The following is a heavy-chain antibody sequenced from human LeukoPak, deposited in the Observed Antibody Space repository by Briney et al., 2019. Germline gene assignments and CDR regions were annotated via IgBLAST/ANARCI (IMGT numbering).Heavy chain of an antibody. Sequence: ASVKVSCKASGYTFTGYYMHWVRQAPGQGLEWMGWINPNSGGTNYAQKFQGRVTMTRDTSISTAYMELSSLRSEDTAVYYCATVGYDILTGYYSGTFDYWGQGTLVTVSS. CDR3: ATVGYDILTGYYSGTFDY. J-gene: IGHJ4*02. D-gene: IGHD3-9*01. CDR1: GYTFTGYY. V-gene: IGHV1-2*02. CDR2: INPNSGGT.